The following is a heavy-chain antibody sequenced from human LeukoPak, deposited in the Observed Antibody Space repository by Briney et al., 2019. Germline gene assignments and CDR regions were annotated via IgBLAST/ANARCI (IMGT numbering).Heavy chain of an antibody. CDR2: INHNGNVN. D-gene: IGHD3-16*01. Sequence: SGGSLRLSCAASGFTFSSYAMSWVRQAPGKGLEWVASINHNGNVNYYVDSVKGRFTISRDNAKNSLYLQMSNLRAEDTAVYFCARGGGLDVWGQGATVTVSS. V-gene: IGHV3-7*03. CDR3: ARGGGLDV. J-gene: IGHJ6*02. CDR1: GFTFSSYA.